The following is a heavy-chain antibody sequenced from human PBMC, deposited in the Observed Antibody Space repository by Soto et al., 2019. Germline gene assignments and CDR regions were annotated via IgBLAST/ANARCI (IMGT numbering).Heavy chain of an antibody. CDR2: IIPIFGTA. D-gene: IGHD6-19*01. V-gene: IGHV1-69*13. CDR3: AREWLASHIFDY. CDR1: AGTFSSSA. J-gene: IGHJ4*02. Sequence: SVKVSCKASAGTFSSSAISWVRQAPVQGLEWMGGIIPIFGTANYAQKFQGRVTITADESTSTAYMELSSLRSEDTAVYYCAREWLASHIFDYWGQGTLVTVSS.